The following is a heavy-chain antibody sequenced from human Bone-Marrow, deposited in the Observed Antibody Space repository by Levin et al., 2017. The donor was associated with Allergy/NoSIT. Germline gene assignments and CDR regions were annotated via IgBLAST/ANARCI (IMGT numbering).Heavy chain of an antibody. V-gene: IGHV1-69*13. CDR1: GGTFTYFA. CDR3: ARLFYYDSGSYYPDDDAFDI. CDR2: IIPLFGTA. Sequence: ASVKVSCKASGGTFTYFAISWVRQAPGQGLEWMGGIIPLFGTAEYAQKFQGRVTITADDSTSTGYMELSSLRSEDAAVYYCARLFYYDSGSYYPDDDAFDIWGQGTTVTVSS. D-gene: IGHD3-22*01. J-gene: IGHJ3*02.